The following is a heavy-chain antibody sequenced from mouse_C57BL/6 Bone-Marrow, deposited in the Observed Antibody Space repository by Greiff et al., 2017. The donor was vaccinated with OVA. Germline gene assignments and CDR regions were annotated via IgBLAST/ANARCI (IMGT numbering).Heavy chain of an antibody. CDR3: ARKGYGSSYVGFAY. V-gene: IGHV2-2*01. CDR1: GFSLTSSG. CDR2: IWSGGST. Sequence: VQLKQSGPGLVQLSQSLSITCTVSGFSLTSSGVHWVRQSPGKGLEWLGVIWSGGSTDYNAAFISRLSISKDNSKSQVFFKMNSLQAEDTAIYYCARKGYGSSYVGFAYWGQGTLVTVSA. J-gene: IGHJ3*01. D-gene: IGHD1-1*01.